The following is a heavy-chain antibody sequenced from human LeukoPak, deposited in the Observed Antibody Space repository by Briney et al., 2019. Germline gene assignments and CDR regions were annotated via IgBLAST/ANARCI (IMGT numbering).Heavy chain of an antibody. CDR2: ITGSGGST. Sequence: PGGSLRLSCAASGFTFSSYGMTWVRQAPGKGLEWVSVITGSGGSTYYADSVKGRFTISRDNAKNSLYLQMNSLRAEDTAVYYCAGGHIVATISDAFDIWGQGTMVTVSS. CDR3: AGGHIVATISDAFDI. CDR1: GFTFSSYG. J-gene: IGHJ3*02. D-gene: IGHD5-12*01. V-gene: IGHV3-23*01.